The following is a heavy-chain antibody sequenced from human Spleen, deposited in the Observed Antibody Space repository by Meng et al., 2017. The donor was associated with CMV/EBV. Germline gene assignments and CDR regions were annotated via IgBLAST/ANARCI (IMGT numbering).Heavy chain of an antibody. D-gene: IGHD6-25*01. Sequence: GESLKISCAASGFTVSSNYMSWVRQAPGKGLEWVSVIYSGGSTYYADSVKGRFTISRDNSNNTLYLPMNSLRAEDTAVYYCASSARVSYYYYYGMDVWGQGTTVTVSS. CDR3: ASSARVSYYYYYGMDV. J-gene: IGHJ6*02. V-gene: IGHV3-53*01. CDR2: IYSGGST. CDR1: GFTVSSNY.